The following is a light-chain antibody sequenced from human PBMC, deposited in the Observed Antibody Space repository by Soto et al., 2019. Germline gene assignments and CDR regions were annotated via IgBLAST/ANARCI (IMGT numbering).Light chain of an antibody. CDR2: EVS. CDR3: SSYTSSSTLE. CDR1: SSDVGGYNY. J-gene: IGLJ3*02. V-gene: IGLV2-14*01. Sequence: QSVLTQPASVSGSPGQPITISCTGTSSDVGGYNYVSWYQQHPGKAPKLMIYEVSNRPSGVSNRFSGSKSGNTASLTISGLQAEDEADYYCSSYTSSSTLEFGGGTKVTVL.